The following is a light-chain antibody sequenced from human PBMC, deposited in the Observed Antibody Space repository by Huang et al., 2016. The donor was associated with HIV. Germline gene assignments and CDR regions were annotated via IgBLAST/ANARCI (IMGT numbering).Light chain of an antibody. Sequence: DVVLTQSPLSLPVTLGQPASISCKSSHSLLHSDGNTYLNWFLQRPGQSPRRLIYKVSNRDFGVPARFSGSWSGADFTLTISRVEADDIGVYYCMQGTHWPQTFGQGTKVEVK. CDR2: KVS. V-gene: IGKV2-30*02. J-gene: IGKJ1*01. CDR3: MQGTHWPQT. CDR1: HSLLHSDGNTY.